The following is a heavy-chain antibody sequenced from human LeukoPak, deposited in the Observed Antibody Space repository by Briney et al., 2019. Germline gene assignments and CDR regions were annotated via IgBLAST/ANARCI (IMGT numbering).Heavy chain of an antibody. Sequence: PSETLSLTCAVYGGSFSGYYWSWIRQPPGKGLEWIGYIYYSGSTNYNPSLKSRVTISVDTSKNQFSLKLSSVTAADTAVYYCARDGIYWFDPWGQGTLVTVSS. CDR1: GGSFSGYY. CDR2: IYYSGST. J-gene: IGHJ5*02. V-gene: IGHV4-59*01. CDR3: ARDGIYWFDP.